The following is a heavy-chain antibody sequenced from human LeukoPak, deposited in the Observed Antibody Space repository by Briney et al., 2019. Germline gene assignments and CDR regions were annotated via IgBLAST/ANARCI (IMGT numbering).Heavy chain of an antibody. J-gene: IGHJ5*02. CDR1: GYTLTELS. V-gene: IGHV1-24*01. CDR2: FDPEDGET. Sequence: GASVKVSCKVSGYTLTELSMHWVRQTPGKGLEWMGGFDPEDGETIYAQRFQGRVTMTEDTSTDTAYMELSSLRSEDTAVYYCATATAMAQFNWFDPWGQGTLVTVSS. D-gene: IGHD5-18*01. CDR3: ATATAMAQFNWFDP.